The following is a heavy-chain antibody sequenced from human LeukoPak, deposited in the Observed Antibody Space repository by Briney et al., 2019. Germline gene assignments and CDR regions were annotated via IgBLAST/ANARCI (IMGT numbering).Heavy chain of an antibody. D-gene: IGHD2-21*01. J-gene: IGHJ4*02. CDR1: GYSISSGYY. CDR3: ARHVINGPPYFDY. V-gene: IGHV4-38-2*02. CDR2: IYHSGRT. Sequence: SETLSLTCTVSGYSISSGYYWGWIRQPPGKGLEWIGSIYHSGRTFYNPSLKSRVTISVDTSKNQFSLKLSSVTAADTAVYYCARHVINGPPYFDYWGQGTLVTVSS.